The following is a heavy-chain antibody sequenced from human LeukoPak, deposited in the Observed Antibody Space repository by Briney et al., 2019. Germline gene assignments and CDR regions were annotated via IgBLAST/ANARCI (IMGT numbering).Heavy chain of an antibody. D-gene: IGHD5-18*01. Sequence: GGSLRLSCAASGFTFSSYAMHWVRQAPGKGLEYVSAISSNGGGTYYANSVKGRFTISRDNSKNTLYLQMGSLRAEDMAVYYCARDTYSYGSYYYYGMDVWGQGTTVTVSS. CDR3: ARDTYSYGSYYYYGMDV. V-gene: IGHV3-64*01. CDR2: ISSNGGGT. CDR1: GFTFSSYA. J-gene: IGHJ6*02.